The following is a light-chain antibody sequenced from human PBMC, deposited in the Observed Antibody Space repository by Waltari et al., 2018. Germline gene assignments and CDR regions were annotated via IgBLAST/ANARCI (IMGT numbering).Light chain of an antibody. Sequence: SVLTQPPSASGTPGQGVTISCSGSSSNIGSNYVYWYQQLPGPAPQPLIYRNNQRPSGVPDRFSGSKSGTSASLAISGLRSEDEADYYCAAWDDSLSGVLFGGGTKLTV. V-gene: IGLV1-47*01. J-gene: IGLJ2*01. CDR1: SSNIGSNY. CDR2: RNN. CDR3: AAWDDSLSGVL.